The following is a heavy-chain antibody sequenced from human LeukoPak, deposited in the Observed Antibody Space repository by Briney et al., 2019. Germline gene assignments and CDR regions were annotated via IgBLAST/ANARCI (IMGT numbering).Heavy chain of an antibody. Sequence: GGPLRLFCAASGFTFSSYAMSWVRQAPGKGLEWVSAISGSGGSTYYADSVKGRFTISRDNSKNTLYLQMNSLRAEDTAVYYCAKAQTTVVTQFFDYWGQGTLVTVSS. CDR3: AKAQTTVVTQFFDY. J-gene: IGHJ4*02. CDR2: ISGSGGST. V-gene: IGHV3-23*01. D-gene: IGHD4-23*01. CDR1: GFTFSSYA.